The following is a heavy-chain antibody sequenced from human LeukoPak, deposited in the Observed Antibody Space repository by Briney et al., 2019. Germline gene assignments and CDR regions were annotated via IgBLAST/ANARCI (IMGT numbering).Heavy chain of an antibody. CDR2: IKSKTDGGTT. Sequence: GSLRLSCAASGFTFSNAWRSWVRQAPGKGLEWVGRIKSKTDGGTTGYAAPVKGRFTISRDDSKNTLYLQMNSLKTEDTAVYYCTTQADSSFDYWGQGTLVTVSS. J-gene: IGHJ4*02. CDR1: GFTFSNAW. D-gene: IGHD6-13*01. CDR3: TTQADSSFDY. V-gene: IGHV3-15*01.